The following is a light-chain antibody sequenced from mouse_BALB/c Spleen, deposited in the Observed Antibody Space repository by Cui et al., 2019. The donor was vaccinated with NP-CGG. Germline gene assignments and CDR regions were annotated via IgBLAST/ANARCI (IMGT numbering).Light chain of an antibody. J-gene: IGLJ1*01. CDR3: ALWYSNHWV. CDR2: GTK. CDR1: TGAVTTSNY. Sequence: QAVVTPESALTTSPGETVTLTCRSNTGAVTTSNYANWVQEKPDHLFTGLIGGTKNRVPGVPARFSGSLIGDKAALTITGAQTEDEAIYFCALWYSNHWVFGGGTKVTVL. V-gene: IGLV1*01.